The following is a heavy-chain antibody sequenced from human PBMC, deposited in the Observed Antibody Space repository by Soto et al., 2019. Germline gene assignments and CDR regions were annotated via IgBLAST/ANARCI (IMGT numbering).Heavy chain of an antibody. Sequence: PSETLSLTCAVAGGSISSGGYSWSWIRQPPGKGLEWIGYIYHSGSTYYNPSLKSRVTISVDRSKNQFSLKMSSVTAADTAVYYCARGVGTLYGDYVQGDYYYYGMDVWGQGTTVTVSS. J-gene: IGHJ6*02. CDR3: ARGVGTLYGDYVQGDYYYYGMDV. D-gene: IGHD4-17*01. V-gene: IGHV4-30-2*01. CDR2: IYHSGST. CDR1: GGSISSGGYS.